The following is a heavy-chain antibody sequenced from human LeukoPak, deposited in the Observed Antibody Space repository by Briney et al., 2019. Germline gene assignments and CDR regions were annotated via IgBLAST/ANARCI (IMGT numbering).Heavy chain of an antibody. J-gene: IGHJ4*02. CDR3: ARPEYGASDY. CDR1: GYSFTNYW. Sequence: RGESLKISCKGSGYSFTNYWIGWVRQMPGKGLEWMGIIFPRTSETKYSPSFQGQVIISVDKSISTAYLQWNSLKASDTAMYFCARPEYGASDYWGQGTLVTVPS. V-gene: IGHV5-51*01. D-gene: IGHD4-17*01. CDR2: IFPRTSET.